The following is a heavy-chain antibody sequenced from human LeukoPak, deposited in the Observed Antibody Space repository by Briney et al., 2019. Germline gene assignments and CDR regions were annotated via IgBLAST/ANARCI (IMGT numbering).Heavy chain of an antibody. CDR3: ARALGYCSSTSCQNWFDP. Sequence: SETLSLTCTVSGGSISSYYWSWIRQPAGKGLEWIGRIYTSGSTNYNPSLKSRVTMSVDTSKNQFSLKLSSVTAADTAVYYCARALGYCSSTSCQNWFDPWGQGTLVTVSS. CDR1: GGSISSYY. J-gene: IGHJ5*02. CDR2: IYTSGST. V-gene: IGHV4-4*07. D-gene: IGHD2-2*01.